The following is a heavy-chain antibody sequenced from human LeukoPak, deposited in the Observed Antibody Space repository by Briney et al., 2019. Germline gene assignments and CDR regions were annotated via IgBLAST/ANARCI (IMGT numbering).Heavy chain of an antibody. V-gene: IGHV3-69-1*01. CDR1: GFRFVDYN. CDR3: ARGVPATISDWYFDL. J-gene: IGHJ2*01. Sequence: GGSLRLSCAGSGFRFVDYNLNWVRQAPGKGLEWISYISSHGTTFYADSVKGRFTISRDNAGNSLSLHMNSLRAADTAVYYCARGVPATISDWYFDLWGRGTLVTVSS. CDR2: ISSHGTT. D-gene: IGHD2-2*01.